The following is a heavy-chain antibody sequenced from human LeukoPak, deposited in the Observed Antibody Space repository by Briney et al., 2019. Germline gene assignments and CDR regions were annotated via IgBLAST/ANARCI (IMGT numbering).Heavy chain of an antibody. CDR1: GGTFSSYA. D-gene: IGHD3-22*01. Sequence: SVKVSCKASGGTFSSYAISWVRQAPGQGLEWMGRIIPILGIANYAQKFQGRVTITADKSTSTAYMELSSLRSEDTAVYYCARVTGDDSSGFDYWGQGTLVTVSS. J-gene: IGHJ4*02. CDR2: IIPILGIA. V-gene: IGHV1-69*04. CDR3: ARVTGDDSSGFDY.